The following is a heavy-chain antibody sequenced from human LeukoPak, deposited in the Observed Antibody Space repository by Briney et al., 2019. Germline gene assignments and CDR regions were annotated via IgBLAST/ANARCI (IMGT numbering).Heavy chain of an antibody. J-gene: IGHJ4*02. Sequence: GGSLQISSKGSGSRFTSYWIGWVRRLPGKGLEWMGIIYPGDSDTRYSPSFQGQVTISADKSISTAYLQWSSLKASDTAMYYCARHSGWYVFDYWGQGTLVTVSS. CDR1: GSRFTSYW. D-gene: IGHD6-19*01. CDR3: ARHSGWYVFDY. V-gene: IGHV5-51*01. CDR2: IYPGDSDT.